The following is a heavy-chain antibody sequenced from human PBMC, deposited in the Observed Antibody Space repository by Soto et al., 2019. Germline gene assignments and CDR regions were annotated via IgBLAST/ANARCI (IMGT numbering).Heavy chain of an antibody. D-gene: IGHD3-22*01. CDR1: GGSISSNY. CDR3: ARLFNYFDSSGSQS. J-gene: IGHJ4*02. CDR2: IYSSGSA. Sequence: SETLSLTXTVSGGSISSNYWTWIRQSPGKGLEWIGQIYSSGSANYNPSLKSRVTISIDKSRNQFSLKLSSVTAADTGVYYCARLFNYFDSSGSQSWGQGTLVTVSS. V-gene: IGHV4-4*09.